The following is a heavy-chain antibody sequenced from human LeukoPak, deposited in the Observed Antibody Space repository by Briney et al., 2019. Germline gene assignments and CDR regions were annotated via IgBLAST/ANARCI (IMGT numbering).Heavy chain of an antibody. Sequence: GGSLRLSCATSGSTFSNAWMSWVRQAPGKGLEWVGRIKSNTDGGTTDYAAPVKGRFTISRDDSKNTLYLQMNSLKPEDTAVYYCARAEGKTYGDYLFAFDIWGQGTMVTVSS. CDR1: GSTFSNAW. D-gene: IGHD4-17*01. CDR3: ARAEGKTYGDYLFAFDI. J-gene: IGHJ3*02. CDR2: IKSNTDGGTT. V-gene: IGHV3-15*01.